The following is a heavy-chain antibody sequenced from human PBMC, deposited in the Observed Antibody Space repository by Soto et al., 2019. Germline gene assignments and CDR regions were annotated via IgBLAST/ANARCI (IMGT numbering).Heavy chain of an antibody. D-gene: IGHD2-15*01. J-gene: IGHJ4*02. CDR1: GFTFSSYG. Sequence: GGSLRLSCAASGFTFSSYGMHWVRQAPGKGLEEVAVIWNDGSNKYYADSVKGRFTISRYNSKITLYLQMNSMRADDTAVYYCARDGYCSGGSCYSVPVFDYWGQGTLVTVSS. V-gene: IGHV3-33*01. CDR3: ARDGYCSGGSCYSVPVFDY. CDR2: IWNDGSNK.